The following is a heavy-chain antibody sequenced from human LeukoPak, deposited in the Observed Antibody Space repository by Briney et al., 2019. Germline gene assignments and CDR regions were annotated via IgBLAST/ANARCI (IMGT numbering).Heavy chain of an antibody. CDR3: ARNQHWSRDI. CDR1: GFTFSSYW. V-gene: IGHV3-74*01. D-gene: IGHD2-8*02. Sequence: PGGSLRLSCAASGFTFSSYWMHWVRQVPGKELVWVARINPGGSSITYADSVKGRFTISRDNAKTSLSVQMHSLSVDDTAVYYCARNQHWSRDIWGQGILVTVSS. J-gene: IGHJ4*02. CDR2: INPGGSSI.